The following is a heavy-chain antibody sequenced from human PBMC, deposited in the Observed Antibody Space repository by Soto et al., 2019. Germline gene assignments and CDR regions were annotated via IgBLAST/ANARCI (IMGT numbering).Heavy chain of an antibody. CDR3: ARDGHGMDV. CDR1: GGSFSTGSYD. CDR2: IFFTGSA. Sequence: LSLTCTVSGGSFSTGSYDWSWIRQPPGKGLEWIGKIFFTGSAHYNPSLRNRVTMSVDTSKDQFSLTLTSVTAADTAVYYCARDGHGMDVWGQGTTVTDSS. V-gene: IGHV4-61*01. J-gene: IGHJ6*02.